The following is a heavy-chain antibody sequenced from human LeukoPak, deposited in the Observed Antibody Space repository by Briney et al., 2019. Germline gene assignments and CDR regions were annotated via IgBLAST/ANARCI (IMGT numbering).Heavy chain of an antibody. J-gene: IGHJ6*03. CDR2: INHSGNT. CDR3: ATLALGYDFWSGSTDMHNMDV. CDR1: GGSFIGYY. D-gene: IGHD3-3*01. V-gene: IGHV4-34*01. Sequence: PSGAPSLPCACSGGSFIGYYWSWIRPPPGEGLEGIGEINHSGNTNCNPSLKSRVTISVDTSKNQFSLKLSSVTAADTAVYYCATLALGYDFWSGSTDMHNMDVWGKGTTVTVSS.